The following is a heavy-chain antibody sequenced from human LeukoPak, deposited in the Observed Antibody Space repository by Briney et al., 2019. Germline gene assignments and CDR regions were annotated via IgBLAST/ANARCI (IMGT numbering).Heavy chain of an antibody. CDR1: GGSISSGSYY. CDR3: ARSSPGYCSSTNCHHAFDF. V-gene: IGHV4-61*02. J-gene: IGHJ3*01. CDR2: IYTSGST. Sequence: PSETLSLTCTVSGGSISSGSYYWSWIRQPAGKGLEWIGRIYTSGSTSYNPSLESRVTISVDTSKNQFSLKLSSVTAADTAVYYCARSSPGYCSSTNCHHAFDFWGQGTMVTVSS. D-gene: IGHD2-2*01.